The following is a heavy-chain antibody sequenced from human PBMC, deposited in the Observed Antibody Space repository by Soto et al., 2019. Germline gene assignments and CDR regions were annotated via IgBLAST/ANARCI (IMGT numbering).Heavy chain of an antibody. D-gene: IGHD1-26*01. CDR2: ISSGSNTI. Sequence: EVQLVESGGGLVQPGGSLRLSCAASGFTFSSYSMNWVRQAPGKGLEWVSYISSGSNTIYYADSVKGRFTISRDNAKNSLYLQMNSLRAEDTAVYYCARAGAWELLGLGAFDIWGQGTMVTVSS. J-gene: IGHJ3*02. V-gene: IGHV3-48*04. CDR1: GFTFSSYS. CDR3: ARAGAWELLGLGAFDI.